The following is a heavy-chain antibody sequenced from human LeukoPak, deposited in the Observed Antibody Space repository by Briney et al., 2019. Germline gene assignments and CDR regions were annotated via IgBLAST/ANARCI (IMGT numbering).Heavy chain of an antibody. D-gene: IGHD6-13*01. V-gene: IGHV3-7*01. CDR3: ARDGFVGAADY. J-gene: IGHJ4*02. CDR2: IKQDGSEK. Sequence: GGSLRLSCAASEFIFSGYWMNWVRQAPGKGLEWVANIKQDGSEKQYVDSVRGRFTISRDNAKNSLYLQMNSLRVEDTAVYFCARDGFVGAADYWGQGTLVTVSS. CDR1: EFIFSGYW.